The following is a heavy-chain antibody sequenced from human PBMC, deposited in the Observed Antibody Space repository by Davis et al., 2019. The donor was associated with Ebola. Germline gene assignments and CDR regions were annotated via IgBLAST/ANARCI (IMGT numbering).Heavy chain of an antibody. V-gene: IGHV3-43*01. CDR2: ISRDGGST. Sequence: GESLKIFCAASGFTFDDYTMHWVRQAPGEGLEWVSLISRDGGSTFYADSVKGRFTISRDNSKNSLYLQMNGLRTEDTALYYCVKTSGMDVWGKGTTVTVSS. D-gene: IGHD3-10*01. CDR1: GFTFDDYT. J-gene: IGHJ6*04. CDR3: VKTSGMDV.